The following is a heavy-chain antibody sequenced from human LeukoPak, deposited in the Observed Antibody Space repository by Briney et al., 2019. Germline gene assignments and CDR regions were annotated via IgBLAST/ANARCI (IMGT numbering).Heavy chain of an antibody. CDR1: GFTVSSNY. V-gene: IGHV3-48*04. D-gene: IGHD6-19*01. Sequence: GGSLRLSCAASGFTVSSNYMSWVRQAPGKGLEWVSYISSSSSTIYYADSVKGRFTISRDNAKNSLYLQMNSLRAEDTAVYYCARDTAVALAFSFDYWGQGTLVTVSS. CDR3: ARDTAVALAFSFDY. CDR2: ISSSSSTI. J-gene: IGHJ4*02.